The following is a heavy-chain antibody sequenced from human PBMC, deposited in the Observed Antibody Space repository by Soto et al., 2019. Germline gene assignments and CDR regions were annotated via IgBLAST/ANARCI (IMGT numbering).Heavy chain of an antibody. CDR1: GYSFTTYW. J-gene: IGHJ4*02. D-gene: IGHD3-22*01. CDR2: IYPGDSDT. Sequence: GESLKISCKGSGYSFTTYWIGWVRQVLGKGLEWMGIIYPGDSDTRYSPSFQGQVTISADKSVSTAYLQWSSLKASDTAMYYCARGSSGFSDFNWGQGTLVTVSS. CDR3: ARGSSGFSDFN. V-gene: IGHV5-51*01.